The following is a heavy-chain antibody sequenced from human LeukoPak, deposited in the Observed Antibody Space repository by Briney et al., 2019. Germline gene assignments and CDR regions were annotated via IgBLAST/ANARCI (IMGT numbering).Heavy chain of an antibody. V-gene: IGHV3-23*01. CDR3: VKDIGTVGASPFDY. Sequence: GGSLRLSCAASGFTFSNNALGWVRQAPGKGLEWVSVISGSGLNTYYTDSVKGRFTISRDNSKNTLSLQMNSLRAEDTAVCYCVKDIGTVGASPFDYWGQGTLVSVSS. CDR1: GFTFSNNA. J-gene: IGHJ4*02. D-gene: IGHD1-26*01. CDR2: ISGSGLNT.